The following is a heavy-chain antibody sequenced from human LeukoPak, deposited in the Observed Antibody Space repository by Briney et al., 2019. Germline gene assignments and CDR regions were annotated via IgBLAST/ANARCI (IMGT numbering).Heavy chain of an antibody. CDR2: VYASGRS. CDR1: GASISIYY. Sequence: PSETLSLTCSVSGASISIYYWNWIRQSAGGGLGWIGRVYASGRSKYNPSLQSRVSMSVDKSKKQFSLELSSVTAADTAVYYCAREQLELRGTDSYYYLDVWSKGTTVTVSS. V-gene: IGHV4-4*07. J-gene: IGHJ6*03. D-gene: IGHD1-1*01. CDR3: AREQLELRGTDSYYYLDV.